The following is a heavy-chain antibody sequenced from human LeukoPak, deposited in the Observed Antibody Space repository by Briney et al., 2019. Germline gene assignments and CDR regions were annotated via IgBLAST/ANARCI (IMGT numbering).Heavy chain of an antibody. V-gene: IGHV1-58*02. CDR1: GFTFTNYD. CDR3: AAEPAEWEVDAFYI. CDR2: IDVDSGST. J-gene: IGHJ3*02. Sequence: SVTVSFKASGFTFTNYDMQWVRQARGQGLEWIGWIDVDSGSTNYAQKFQERVTITRDMSTRTDYMELSSLRSEETTVYYCAAEPAEWEVDAFYIWGQGTMVSVSS. D-gene: IGHD1-26*01.